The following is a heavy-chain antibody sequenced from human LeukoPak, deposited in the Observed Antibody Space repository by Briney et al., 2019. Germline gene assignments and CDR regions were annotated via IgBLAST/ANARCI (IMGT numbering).Heavy chain of an antibody. Sequence: PGGSLRLSCAASGFNFDDYTLHWVRQLPGKGLGWVSLMNWDGGSTYYADSVKGRFTISRDTSKNSLFLQMHSLKAEDTAIYYCAKDLGKVIAAAGTAGFDSWGRGTLVTVSS. J-gene: IGHJ4*01. CDR3: AKDLGKVIAAAGTAGFDS. CDR2: MNWDGGST. D-gene: IGHD6-19*01. CDR1: GFNFDDYT. V-gene: IGHV3-43*01.